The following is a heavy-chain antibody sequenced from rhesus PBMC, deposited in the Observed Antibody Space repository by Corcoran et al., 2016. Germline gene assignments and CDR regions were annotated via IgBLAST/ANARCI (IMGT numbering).Heavy chain of an antibody. CDR1: GGSIRRHY. CDR3: AGLFLYRFDV. J-gene: IGHJ5-1*01. CDR2: ISGSGVGT. V-gene: IGHV4-173*01. Sequence: QLQLQESGPGLVKPSETLSLTCAVSGGSIRRHYWSWIRQPPGTGLEWIVRISGSGVGTDYNPSLKSRVTISTDASKNQLSLKLSSVTAADTAVYYCAGLFLYRFDVWGPGVLVTVSS.